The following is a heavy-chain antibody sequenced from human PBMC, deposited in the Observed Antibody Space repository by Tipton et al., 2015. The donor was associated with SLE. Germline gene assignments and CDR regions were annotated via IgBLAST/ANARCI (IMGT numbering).Heavy chain of an antibody. V-gene: IGHV5-51*03. CDR1: GYSFTSYW. Sequence: QSGAEVKKPGESLKISCKGSGYSFTSYWIGWVRQMPGKSLEWMGIIYPGDTDTRYSPSFQGQVTISADKSISTAYLQWSSLKASDAAMYYCAALSSKAGWDFDYWGKAALVSVS. CDR3: AALSSKAGWDFDY. D-gene: IGHD4-11*01. J-gene: IGHJ4*02. CDR2: IYPGDTDT.